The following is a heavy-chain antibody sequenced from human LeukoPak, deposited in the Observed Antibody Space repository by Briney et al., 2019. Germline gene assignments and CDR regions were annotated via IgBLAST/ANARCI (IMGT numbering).Heavy chain of an antibody. CDR1: GGSISSSSYY. J-gene: IGHJ4*02. Sequence: PSETLSLTCTVSGGSISSSSYYWGWIRQPPGKGLEWIGSIYYGGSTYYNPSLKSRVTISVDTSKNQFSLKLSSVTAADTAVYYCARLQTVYYDFWSGLGDYFDYWGQGTLVTVSS. CDR2: IYYGGST. V-gene: IGHV4-39*01. CDR3: ARLQTVYYDFWSGLGDYFDY. D-gene: IGHD3-3*01.